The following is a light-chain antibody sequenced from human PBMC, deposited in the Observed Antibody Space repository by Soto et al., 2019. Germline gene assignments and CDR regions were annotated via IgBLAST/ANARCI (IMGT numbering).Light chain of an antibody. CDR2: DTF. Sequence: EIVLTQSPDTLSLSPGERATLSCRASQSVSNYLIWYQQKPGQAPRLLIYDTFNRATGIPARFSGSGSGTDFTLTISSLDPEDFEVYYCQQRAQWPITFGGGTKVEIK. J-gene: IGKJ4*01. V-gene: IGKV3-11*01. CDR1: QSVSNY. CDR3: QQRAQWPIT.